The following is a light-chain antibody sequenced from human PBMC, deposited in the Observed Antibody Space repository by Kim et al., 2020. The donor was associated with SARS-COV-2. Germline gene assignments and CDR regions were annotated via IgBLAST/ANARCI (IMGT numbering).Light chain of an antibody. J-gene: IGLJ2*01. CDR2: DNN. Sequence: GQKVAIACSGSGSNIGNNYVSWYQQLPGTAPKLLIYDNNERPSGIPDRFYGSKSGTSATLGITGLQTGDEADYYCGAWDSSLDALVFGGGTQLTVL. V-gene: IGLV1-51*01. CDR1: GSNIGNNY. CDR3: GAWDSSLDALV.